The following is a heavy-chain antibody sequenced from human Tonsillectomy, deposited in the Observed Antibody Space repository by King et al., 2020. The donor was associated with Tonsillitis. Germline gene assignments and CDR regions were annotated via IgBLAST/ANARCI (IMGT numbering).Heavy chain of an antibody. CDR1: GYTFTAYY. D-gene: IGHD3-9*01. CDR2: INPNSGDT. CDR3: ARAVPNYDILTGFSYDYFDY. Sequence: VQLVESGAEVKKPGASVKVSCKASGYTFTAYYMHWVRQAPGQGLEWMGWINPNSGDTNYAQNFQGRVTMPRDTSISTAYMELSRLRSDDTAVYYCARAVPNYDILTGFSYDYFDYWGQGTRVTVSS. V-gene: IGHV1-2*02. J-gene: IGHJ4*02.